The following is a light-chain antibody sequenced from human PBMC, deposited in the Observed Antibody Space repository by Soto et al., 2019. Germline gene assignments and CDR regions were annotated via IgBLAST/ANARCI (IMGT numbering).Light chain of an antibody. CDR3: QQYDDLPVT. CDR1: QDISNY. Sequence: DIQMTQSPSSLSASVGDRVTITCQASQDISNYLNWYQQKPGKAPKLLIYDASNLETGVPSRFSESASGTDFTFTISSLQPEDISTYSRQQYDDLPVTFGGGAKVEIK. CDR2: DAS. V-gene: IGKV1-33*01. J-gene: IGKJ4*01.